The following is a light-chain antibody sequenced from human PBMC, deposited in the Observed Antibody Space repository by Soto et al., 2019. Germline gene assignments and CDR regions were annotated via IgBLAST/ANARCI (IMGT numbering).Light chain of an antibody. CDR2: GAS. CDR3: QQYGSSGT. Sequence: VLSQSAVTLSLSPGERATLSCRASQSVSNNYLALYQQKPAQAPRLLIYGASNRATGIPDRFSGSGSGTDFTLTISRLEPEDFAVYYCQQYGSSGTFGQGTKVDI. V-gene: IGKV3-20*01. CDR1: QSVSNNY. J-gene: IGKJ1*01.